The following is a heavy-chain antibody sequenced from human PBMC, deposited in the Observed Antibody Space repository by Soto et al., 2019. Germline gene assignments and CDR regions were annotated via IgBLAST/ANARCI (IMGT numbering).Heavy chain of an antibody. D-gene: IGHD3-10*01. V-gene: IGHV1-3*01. CDR2: INAGNGNT. J-gene: IGHJ4*02. Sequence: ASVKVSCKASGYTFTSYATHWVRQAPGQRLEWMGWINAGNGNTKYSQKFQGRVTITRDTSASIGYMELSGLTSEDTAVYYCARGRSGSYYSDLDYWGQGTLVTVSS. CDR1: GYTFTSYA. CDR3: ARGRSGSYYSDLDY.